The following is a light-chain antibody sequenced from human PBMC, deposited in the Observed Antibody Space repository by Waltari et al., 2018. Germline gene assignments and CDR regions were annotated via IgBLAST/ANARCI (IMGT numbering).Light chain of an antibody. V-gene: IGLV2-23*02. J-gene: IGLJ2*01. CDR2: EVS. Sequence: QSALTPPASVSGSPGQSITIPCPGTSSDVGRSTLVSWYQHHPGKAPKLMIYEVSERPSGVSNRFSGSKSGNTASLTISGLQAEDEAEYYCCSYAGSSTFLVFGGGTKVTVL. CDR1: SSDVGRSTL. CDR3: CSYAGSSTFLV.